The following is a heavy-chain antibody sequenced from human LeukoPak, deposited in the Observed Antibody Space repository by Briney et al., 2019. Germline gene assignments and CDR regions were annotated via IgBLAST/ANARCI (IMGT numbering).Heavy chain of an antibody. J-gene: IGHJ4*02. CDR1: GFTFSSYA. V-gene: IGHV3-23*01. D-gene: IGHD2-15*01. Sequence: GGSLRLSCSAAGFTFSSYAMSWVRQAPGKGLEWVSIISGSDGSAYYADSVKGRFTISRDNSKNTLYLQMNSLRAEDTAVYYCAKAGAVVVVAAKYFDYWGQGTLVTVSS. CDR3: AKAGAVVVVAAKYFDY. CDR2: ISGSDGSA.